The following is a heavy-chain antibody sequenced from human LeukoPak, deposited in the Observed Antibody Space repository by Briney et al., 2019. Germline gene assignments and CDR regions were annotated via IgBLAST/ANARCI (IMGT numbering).Heavy chain of an antibody. V-gene: IGHV3-7*03. CDR3: ARHPNYYDSSGYYKGFDC. CDR2: IKQDGSEK. D-gene: IGHD3-22*01. CDR1: GFTLTSYW. J-gene: IGHJ4*02. Sequence: GGSLRLSCAASGFTLTSYWMSWVRQAPGKGLEWVASIKQDGSEKYYVDSVKGRFTISRDNAKNSLNLQMNSLRAEDTAVYYCARHPNYYDSSGYYKGFDCWGQGTLVTVSS.